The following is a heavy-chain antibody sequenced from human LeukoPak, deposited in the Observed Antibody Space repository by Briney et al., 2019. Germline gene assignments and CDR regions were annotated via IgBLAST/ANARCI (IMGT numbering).Heavy chain of an antibody. V-gene: IGHV4-4*07. D-gene: IGHD3-10*01. CDR2: IYTTGST. CDR1: GVSITSYY. Sequence: SETLSLTCTVSGVSITSYYWSWIRQPAGKGLEWIGRIYTTGSTNYNPSLKSRVTMSVDTSKNHFSLMLSSVTAADTAVYYCARRAREFGWVFDYWGQGTLVTVSS. J-gene: IGHJ4*02. CDR3: ARRAREFGWVFDY.